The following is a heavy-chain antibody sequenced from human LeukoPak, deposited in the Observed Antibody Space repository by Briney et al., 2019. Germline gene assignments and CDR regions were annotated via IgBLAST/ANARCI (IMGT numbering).Heavy chain of an antibody. V-gene: IGHV4-34*01. D-gene: IGHD6-13*01. Sequence: SETLSLTCAVYGGSFSGYYWSWIRRPPGKGLEWIGEINHSGSTNYNPSLKSRVTISVDTSKNRFSLKLSSVTAADTAVYYCARGAAAGSDFDYWGQGTLVTVSS. CDR3: ARGAAAGSDFDY. CDR1: GGSFSGYY. J-gene: IGHJ4*02. CDR2: INHSGST.